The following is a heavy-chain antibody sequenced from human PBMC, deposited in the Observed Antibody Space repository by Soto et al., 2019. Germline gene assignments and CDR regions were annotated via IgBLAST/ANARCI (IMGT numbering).Heavy chain of an antibody. CDR3: AREKAATIDY. Sequence: LSLTCTVSGGSISSGGYYWSWIRQHPGKGLEWIGYIYYSGSTYYNPSLKSRVTISVDTSKNQFSLKLSSVTAADTAVYYCAREKAATIDYWGQGTLVTVSS. CDR1: GGSISSGGYY. V-gene: IGHV4-31*03. D-gene: IGHD2-15*01. CDR2: IYYSGST. J-gene: IGHJ4*02.